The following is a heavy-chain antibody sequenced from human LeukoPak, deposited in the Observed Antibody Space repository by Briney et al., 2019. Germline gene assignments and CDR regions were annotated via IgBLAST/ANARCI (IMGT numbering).Heavy chain of an antibody. Sequence: PSETLSLTCTVSGGSITGYYWTWIRQPAGKGLEWIGRVSDTGRAYYNPSLERRVTISLDTSNNRFSLKVTSVTAEDTAVYYCASLVYYDSSGSDYWGQGTLVSVFS. CDR1: GGSITGYY. CDR3: ASLVYYDSSGSDY. V-gene: IGHV4-4*07. J-gene: IGHJ4*02. D-gene: IGHD3-22*01. CDR2: VSDTGRA.